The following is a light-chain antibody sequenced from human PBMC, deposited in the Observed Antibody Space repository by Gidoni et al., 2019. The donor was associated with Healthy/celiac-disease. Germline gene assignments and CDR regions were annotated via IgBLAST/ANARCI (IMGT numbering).Light chain of an antibody. CDR1: SSNIGSNS. J-gene: IGLJ2*01. V-gene: IGLV1-47*01. CDR3: AAWDDSLSGPV. CDR2: RNN. Sequence: QSVLTQPPSASGTPGQRVTISCSGSSSNIGSNSVYWYQQLPGTAPKLLIYRNNQRPSGVPDRFSGSKSGTSASLAISGRRSEDEADYYCAAWDDSLSGPVFGGGTKLTVL.